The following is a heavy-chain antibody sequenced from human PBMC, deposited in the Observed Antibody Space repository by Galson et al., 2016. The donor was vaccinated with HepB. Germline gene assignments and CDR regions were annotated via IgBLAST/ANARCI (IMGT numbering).Heavy chain of an antibody. CDR1: GFTFSSYG. Sequence: SLRLSCAASGFTFSSYGMHWVRQAPGKGLEWVAVIWFDGSNKFSADSLKDRFTISRDNSQNTVFLQMDSLRVDDTAVYYCAGDSGQYSVGAFDIWGQGTMVTVSS. CDR2: IWFDGSNK. D-gene: IGHD5-12*01. CDR3: AGDSGQYSVGAFDI. J-gene: IGHJ3*02. V-gene: IGHV3-33*01.